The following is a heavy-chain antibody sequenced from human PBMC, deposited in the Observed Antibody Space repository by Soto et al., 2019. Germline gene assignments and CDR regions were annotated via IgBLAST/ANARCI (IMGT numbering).Heavy chain of an antibody. CDR3: ARHSKKTGDFDYYYGMDV. CDR2: IYYRGNT. J-gene: IGHJ6*02. Sequence: QVQVKESGPGLVKPSETLSLTCSVFGGSMSPYYWSWIRQSPGKGLEWIANIYYRGNTNYNPSLESRVTISIDTSKNQFSLQLNSLTAADTAVYYCARHSKKTGDFDYYYGMDVWGQGTTVTVSS. CDR1: GGSMSPYY. V-gene: IGHV4-59*08. D-gene: IGHD7-27*01.